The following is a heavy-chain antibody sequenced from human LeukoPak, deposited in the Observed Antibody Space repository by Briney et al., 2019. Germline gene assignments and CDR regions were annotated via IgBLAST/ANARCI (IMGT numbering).Heavy chain of an antibody. CDR1: GGSVSGYY. V-gene: IGHV4-34*01. CDR3: TRGVVEWSNWFDP. D-gene: IGHD3-3*01. Sequence: PSETLSLTCAVYGGSVSGYYWSWIRQPPGKGLEWVGEIHHNGSTNYNPSLKSRVTMSLDTSKNHFSLKLSSVTAADTAMYFCTRGVVEWSNWFDPWGQGTLLTVSS. CDR2: IHHNGST. J-gene: IGHJ5*02.